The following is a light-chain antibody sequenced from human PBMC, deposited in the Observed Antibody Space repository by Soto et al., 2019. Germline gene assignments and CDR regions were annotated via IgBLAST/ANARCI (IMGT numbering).Light chain of an antibody. CDR1: QSVLYSSNNKNY. CDR3: QQYYCTPWT. CDR2: WAS. J-gene: IGKJ1*01. Sequence: DIVMTQSPDSLAVSMGERATINCKSSQSVLYSSNNKNYLAWYQQKPGQPPKLLIYWASTRESGVPDRFSGSGSGTDFTLTISSLQAADVAVYYCQQYYCTPWTFGQGTKVEIK. V-gene: IGKV4-1*01.